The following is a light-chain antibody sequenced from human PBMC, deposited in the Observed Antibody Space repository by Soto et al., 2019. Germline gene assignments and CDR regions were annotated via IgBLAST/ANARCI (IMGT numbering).Light chain of an antibody. CDR1: QSVSLN. Sequence: EIVMTHSPATLSVSPWEIATLSCRASQSVSLNLAWYQQKPGQAPRLLIYGASTRDTGIPARFSGSGSGTEFTLTISSLQSEDYAVYYCQQYYNWPTFGLGTKVDIK. V-gene: IGKV3-15*01. CDR2: GAS. J-gene: IGKJ1*01. CDR3: QQYYNWPT.